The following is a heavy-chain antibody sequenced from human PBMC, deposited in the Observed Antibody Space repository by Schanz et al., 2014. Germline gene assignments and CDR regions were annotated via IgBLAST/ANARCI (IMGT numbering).Heavy chain of an antibody. CDR2: LSEGGGGT. CDR3: AKAADWPVTRFDP. Sequence: EVHLLESGGGLVPPGGSLRLSCAASGFNFSDYAMCWVRQAPGKGLEWVSALSEGGGGTHYADSVRGRFTISSDSSKTTLYLQMSSLRADDTAVYYCAKAADWPVTRFDPWGEGTLVTVSS. V-gene: IGHV3-23*01. J-gene: IGHJ5*02. CDR1: GFNFSDYA. D-gene: IGHD3-9*01.